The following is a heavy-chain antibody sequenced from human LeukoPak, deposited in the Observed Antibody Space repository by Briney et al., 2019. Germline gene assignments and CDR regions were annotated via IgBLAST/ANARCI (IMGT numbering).Heavy chain of an antibody. J-gene: IGHJ3*02. CDR3: AKRVAGYSYPSAAFGI. CDR2: ISGSGGST. V-gene: IGHV3-23*01. CDR1: GFTFSSYA. Sequence: PGGSLRLSCAASGFTFSSYAMSWVRQAPGKGLEWVSAISGSGGSTYYADSVKGRFTISRDNSKNTLYLQMNSLRAEDTAVYYCAKRVAGYSYPSAAFGIWGQGTMVTVSS. D-gene: IGHD5-18*01.